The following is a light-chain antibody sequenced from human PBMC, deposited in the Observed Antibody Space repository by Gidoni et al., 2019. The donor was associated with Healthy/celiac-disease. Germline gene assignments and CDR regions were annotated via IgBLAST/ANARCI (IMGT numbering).Light chain of an antibody. CDR3: QQYNNWPSWT. Sequence: ELVMTQSPATLYVTPGERATLSCRASQSVSSNLAWYQQKPGQAPRPLIYGASTRATGIPARFSGSGSGTEFTLTISSLQSEDFAVYFCQQYNNWPSWTFGQGTKVEIK. V-gene: IGKV3-15*01. CDR1: QSVSSN. J-gene: IGKJ1*01. CDR2: GAS.